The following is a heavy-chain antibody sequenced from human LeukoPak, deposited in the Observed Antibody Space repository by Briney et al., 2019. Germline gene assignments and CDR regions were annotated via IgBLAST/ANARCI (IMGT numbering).Heavy chain of an antibody. J-gene: IGHJ4*02. CDR1: GFTFSDYY. V-gene: IGHV3-11*01. CDR2: ISSSGSTI. D-gene: IGHD6-13*01. Sequence: GGSLRLSCAASGFTFSDYYMSWIRQAPGKGLEWVSYISSSGSTIYYADSVKGRFTISRDNAKNSLYLQMNSLRAEDTAVYYCARDPTLYSSSWYEYWGQGTLVTVSS. CDR3: ARDPTLYSSSWYEY.